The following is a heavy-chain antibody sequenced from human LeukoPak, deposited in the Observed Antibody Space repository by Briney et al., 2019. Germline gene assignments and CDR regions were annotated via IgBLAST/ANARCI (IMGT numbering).Heavy chain of an antibody. D-gene: IGHD5-24*01. J-gene: IGHJ4*02. Sequence: SETLSLTCSVSGGSISSSNYYWGWIRQPPGKGLEWIGSIKYSGSTYYNPSLKSRVIVFVDTSKNQFSLKVSSVTAADTAVYYCARHVVEMATNWNWFFDFWGQGTLVTLSS. CDR3: ARHVVEMATNWNWFFDF. CDR1: GGSISSSNYY. V-gene: IGHV4-39*01. CDR2: IKYSGST.